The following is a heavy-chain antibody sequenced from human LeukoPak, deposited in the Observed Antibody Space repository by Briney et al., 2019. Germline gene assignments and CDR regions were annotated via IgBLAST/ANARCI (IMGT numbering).Heavy chain of an antibody. CDR2: ISSSGSTI. V-gene: IGHV3-48*03. CDR3: AKDGGGYYDSRGYPL. D-gene: IGHD3-22*01. Sequence: GGSLRLSCAASGFTFSSYEMNWVRQAPGKGLEWVSYISSSGSTIYYADSVKGRFTISRDNSKNTLYLQMNSLRAEDTAVYYCAKDGGGYYDSRGYPLWGQGTLVTISS. CDR1: GFTFSSYE. J-gene: IGHJ1*01.